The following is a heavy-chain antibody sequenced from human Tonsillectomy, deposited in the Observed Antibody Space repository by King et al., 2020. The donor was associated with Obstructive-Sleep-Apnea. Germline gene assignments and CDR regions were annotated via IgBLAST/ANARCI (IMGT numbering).Heavy chain of an antibody. D-gene: IGHD3-22*01. J-gene: IGHJ4*02. CDR2: ISYDGSNK. V-gene: IGHV3-30*18. CDR1: GFTFSSFG. CDR3: AKDRHGYSLIFDY. Sequence: VQLVESGGGVVQPGRSLRLSCAASGFTFSSFGMHWVRQAPGKGLEWVAGISYDGSNKYYTDSVKGRFTISRDNSKNTLYLQMNSLGAEDTAVYYCAKDRHGYSLIFDYWGQGTLVTVSS.